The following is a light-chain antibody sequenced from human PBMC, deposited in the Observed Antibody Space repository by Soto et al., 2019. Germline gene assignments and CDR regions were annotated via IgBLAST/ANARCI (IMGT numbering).Light chain of an antibody. CDR2: GAS. J-gene: IGKJ2*01. Sequence: VLTQSPGTLVLSPGESATLSCRASQPVNSANFAWYQQKPGQAPRLLIYGASSRAPGIPDRFTGSASGTDFTLTINRLEPEDFAVYYCQLFDNSLFTFGQGTKLEIK. V-gene: IGKV3-20*01. CDR3: QLFDNSLFT. CDR1: QPVNSAN.